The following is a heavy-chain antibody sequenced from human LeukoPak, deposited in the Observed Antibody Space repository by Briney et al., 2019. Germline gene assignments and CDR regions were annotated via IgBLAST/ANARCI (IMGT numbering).Heavy chain of an antibody. CDR2: IKQDGSEK. CDR3: VRDGSGNVPFDY. CDR1: GFTFSRYW. D-gene: IGHD5-12*01. V-gene: IGHV3-7*01. J-gene: IGHJ4*02. Sequence: PGGSLRLSCAASGFTFSRYWMSWVRQAPGKGLEWVANIKQDGSEKYYVDSVKGRFTISRDNAKNSLYLQMNSLRAEDTAVYYCVRDGSGNVPFDYWGQGTLVTVSS.